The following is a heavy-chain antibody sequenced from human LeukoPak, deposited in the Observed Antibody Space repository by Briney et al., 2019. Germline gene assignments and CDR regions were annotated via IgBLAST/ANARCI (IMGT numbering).Heavy chain of an antibody. Sequence: QPGGSLILSCAASGFTFDDYAMHWVRQAPGKGLEWVSGISWNSGSIGYADSVKGRFTISRDNAKNSLYLQMNSLRAEDTALYYCAKDQDIVDYYGMDVWGQGTTVTVSS. J-gene: IGHJ6*02. CDR3: AKDQDIVDYYGMDV. D-gene: IGHD2-15*01. CDR2: ISWNSGSI. CDR1: GFTFDDYA. V-gene: IGHV3-9*01.